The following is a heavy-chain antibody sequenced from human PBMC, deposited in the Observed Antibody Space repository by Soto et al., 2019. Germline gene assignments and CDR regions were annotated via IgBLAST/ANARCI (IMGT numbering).Heavy chain of an antibody. CDR1: GYTFTSYD. J-gene: IGHJ6*04. V-gene: IGHV1-8*01. D-gene: IGHD3-10*01. CDR3: ATGLRFLQSSPLSKYYYKMDV. Sequence: QVQLVQPGAEVKKPGASVKVSCKAVGYTFTSYDINWVRQATGQGLEWMGWMNPNNGNTEYAERFQGRVTMTTNTSITTAYIEVSRLRFEDTAVYYCATGLRFLQSSPLSKYYYKMDVWSKGTTVSVSS. CDR2: MNPNNGNT.